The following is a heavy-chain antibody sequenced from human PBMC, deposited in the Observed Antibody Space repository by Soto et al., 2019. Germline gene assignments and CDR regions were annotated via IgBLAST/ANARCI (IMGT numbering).Heavy chain of an antibody. Sequence: PSEALSLTCNVFGAPINHYYWSWMRQPPGKGVEWIGYIYYSGTTNYNPSLRSRVTISLDTAKNSFSLNLMSVTAADTAVYYCARNVDTTRAYYFVYWGQGILVTVSS. D-gene: IGHD5-18*01. CDR3: ARNVDTTRAYYFVY. V-gene: IGHV4-59*01. CDR2: IYYSGTT. CDR1: GAPINHYY. J-gene: IGHJ4*02.